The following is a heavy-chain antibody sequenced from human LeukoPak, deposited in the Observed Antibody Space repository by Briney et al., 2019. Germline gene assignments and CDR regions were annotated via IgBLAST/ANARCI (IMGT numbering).Heavy chain of an antibody. CDR1: GYTFTSYD. CDR3: ARDAPRGGFDDY. CDR2: INPNSGGT. V-gene: IGHV1-2*02. D-gene: IGHD3-9*01. J-gene: IGHJ4*02. Sequence: ASVKVSCKASGYTFTSYDINWVRQATGQGLEWMGWINPNSGGTNYAQKFQGRVTMTRDTSISTAYMELSRLRSDDTAVYYCARDAPRGGFDDYWGQGTLVTVSS.